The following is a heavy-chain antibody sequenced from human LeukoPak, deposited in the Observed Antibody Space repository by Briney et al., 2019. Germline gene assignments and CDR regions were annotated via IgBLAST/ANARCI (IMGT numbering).Heavy chain of an antibody. CDR3: ARGRMGIVVVPAALSFDY. CDR1: GGSISSGGYS. CDR2: IYHSGST. J-gene: IGHJ4*02. Sequence: PSQTLSLTCAVSGGSISSGGYSWSWIRQPPGKGLEWIGYIYHSGSTYYNPSLKSRVTISVDTSKNQFSLKLSSVTAADTAVYYCARGRMGIVVVPAALSFDYWGQGTLVTVSS. V-gene: IGHV4-30-2*01. D-gene: IGHD2-2*03.